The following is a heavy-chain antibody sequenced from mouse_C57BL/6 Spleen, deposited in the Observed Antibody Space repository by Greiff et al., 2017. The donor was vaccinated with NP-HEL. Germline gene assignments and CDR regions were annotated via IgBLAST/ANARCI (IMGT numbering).Heavy chain of an antibody. CDR1: GYTFTSYW. CDR2: IDPSDSYT. J-gene: IGHJ3*01. V-gene: IGHV1-50*01. CDR3: ARFGFAY. Sequence: VQLQQSGAELVKPGASVKLSCKASGYTFTSYWMQWVKQRPGQGLEWIGEIDPSDSYTNYNQKFKGKATLTVDTSSSTAYMQLSSLTSEDSAVYYCARFGFAYWGQGTLVTVSA.